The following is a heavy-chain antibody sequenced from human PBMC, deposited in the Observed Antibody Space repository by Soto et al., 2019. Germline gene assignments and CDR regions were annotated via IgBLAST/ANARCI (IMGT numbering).Heavy chain of an antibody. D-gene: IGHD2-15*01. CDR2: MNPNSGNT. J-gene: IGHJ4*02. Sequence: QVQLVQSGAEVKKPGASVKVSCKASGYTFTSYDINWVRQATGQGLEWMGWMNPNSGNTAYAQKYQGRDTXXXXXXISTAYXELSXXXXXXXAVYYCXREXXXXGXSCYFFDYWGQGTLVTVSS. CDR3: XREXXXXGXSCYFFDY. V-gene: IGHV1-8*01. CDR1: GYTFTSYD.